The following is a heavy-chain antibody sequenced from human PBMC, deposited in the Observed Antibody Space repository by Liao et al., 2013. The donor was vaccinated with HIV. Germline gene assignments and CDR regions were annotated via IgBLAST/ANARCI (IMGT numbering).Heavy chain of an antibody. J-gene: IGHJ4*02. CDR2: IYTSGST. CDR3: ARDQGGDFDY. V-gene: IGHV4-61*02. CDR1: DGSISSGSYC. D-gene: IGHD1-26*01. Sequence: QVQLQESGPGRVKPSQTLSLTCTVSDGSISSGSYCWSWIRQPAGKGLEWIGRIYTSGSTNYNPSLKSRVTISVDTSKNQFSLKLSSVTAADTAVYYCARDQGGDFDYWGPGNPGHRLL.